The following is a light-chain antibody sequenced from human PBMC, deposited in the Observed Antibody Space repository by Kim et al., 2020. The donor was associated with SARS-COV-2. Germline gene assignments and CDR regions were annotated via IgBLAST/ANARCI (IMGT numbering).Light chain of an antibody. J-gene: IGLJ3*02. Sequence: SYELTQPPSVSVSPGQTASITCSGDKLGDKYACWYQQKPGQSPVLVIYQDSKRPSGIPDRFSGSNSGNTATLTISGTQAMDEADYYCQPWDSSICWVFAG. V-gene: IGLV3-1*01. CDR3: QPWDSSICWV. CDR2: QDS. CDR1: KLGDKY.